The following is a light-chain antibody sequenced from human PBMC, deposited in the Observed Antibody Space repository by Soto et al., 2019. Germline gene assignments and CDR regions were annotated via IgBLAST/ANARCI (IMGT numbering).Light chain of an antibody. CDR1: QSVSSY. Sequence: EIVLTQSPATLSLSPGERATLSCRASQSVSSYLAWYQQKPGQAPRLLIYDASNRATVIPARFSGSGSGTSFTLTIRSLEPEDFAFYDCQQRRNWLITFGKGTRLEIK. V-gene: IGKV3-11*01. CDR3: QQRRNWLIT. CDR2: DAS. J-gene: IGKJ5*01.